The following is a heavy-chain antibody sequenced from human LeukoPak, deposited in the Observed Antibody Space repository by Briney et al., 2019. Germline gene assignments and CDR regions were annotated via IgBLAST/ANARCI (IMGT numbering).Heavy chain of an antibody. J-gene: IGHJ4*02. CDR3: AGGSRATQGY. V-gene: IGHV1-69*08. CDR1: GGTFSSYT. CDR2: ITPVFGTV. D-gene: IGHD6-19*01. Sequence: ASVKVSCKASGGTFSSYTISWVRQAPGQGLEWMGRITPVFGTVDYAQKFQDRVTIIADISTTTVYMEVSSLVSEDTAVYYCAGGSRATQGYWGQGTLVTVSS.